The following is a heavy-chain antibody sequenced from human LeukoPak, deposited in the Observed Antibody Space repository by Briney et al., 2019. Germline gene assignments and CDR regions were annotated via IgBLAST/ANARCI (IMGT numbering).Heavy chain of an antibody. D-gene: IGHD6-19*01. CDR2: INPNSGGT. CDR1: GYSFTDYY. Sequence: ASVKVSCKASGYSFTDYYIHWVRQAPGQGLEWMGWINPNSGGTNYAQKFQGRVTMTRDTSTSTAYMELNSLRFDDTAVYYCARETGIAVAGTDYWGQGTLVTVSS. J-gene: IGHJ4*02. V-gene: IGHV1-2*02. CDR3: ARETGIAVAGTDY.